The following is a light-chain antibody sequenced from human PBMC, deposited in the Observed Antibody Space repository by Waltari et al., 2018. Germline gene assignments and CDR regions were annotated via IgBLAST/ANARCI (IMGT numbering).Light chain of an antibody. J-gene: IGKJ1*01. CDR1: QSIGRY. V-gene: IGKV3-20*01. Sequence: EIVLTQSPGTLSLSPGERATLSCRASQSIGRYLACYQQKPDQAPRLLIYGASSRATGIPDRFSGSGSGTDFSLTISRLEPEDFAVYYCQNHERLPATFGQGTKVEIK. CDR3: QNHERLPAT. CDR2: GAS.